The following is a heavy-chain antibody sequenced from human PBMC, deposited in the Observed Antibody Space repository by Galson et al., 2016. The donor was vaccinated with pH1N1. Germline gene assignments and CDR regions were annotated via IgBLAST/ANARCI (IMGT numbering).Heavy chain of an antibody. V-gene: IGHV4-59*01. D-gene: IGHD6-13*01. Sequence: SETLSLTCSVSGDSINNYYWTWIRQPPGKGLEWIGYIYYTGTTKYNPSLMSRVTISVDMSKNQFSLKLNSATAADTAMYYCARVLSSYRSLIDYWGQGTLVTVSS. CDR2: IYYTGTT. J-gene: IGHJ4*01. CDR1: GDSINNYY. CDR3: ARVLSSYRSLIDY.